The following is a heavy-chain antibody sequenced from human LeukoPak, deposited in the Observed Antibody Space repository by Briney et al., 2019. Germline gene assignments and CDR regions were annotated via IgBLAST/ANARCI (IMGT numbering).Heavy chain of an antibody. CDR1: GYTFTSYG. CDR3: ARDVDIVATIEYYFDY. V-gene: IGHV1-18*01. Sequence: ASVKVSCKASGYTFTSYGISWVRQAPGQGLEWMGWISAYNGNTNYAQKLQGRVTMITDTSTSTAYMELRSLRSDDTAVYYCARDVDIVATIEYYFDYWGQGTLVTVSS. D-gene: IGHD5-12*01. J-gene: IGHJ4*02. CDR2: ISAYNGNT.